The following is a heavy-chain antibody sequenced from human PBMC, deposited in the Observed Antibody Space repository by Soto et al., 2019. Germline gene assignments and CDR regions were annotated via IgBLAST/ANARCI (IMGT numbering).Heavy chain of an antibody. D-gene: IGHD1-7*01. CDR3: ARTSSGTRGGFDP. CDR2: INPNNGNT. V-gene: IGHV1-8*01. CDR1: GYTFTSYD. J-gene: IGHJ5*02. Sequence: QVQLVQSGAEVKKSGASVKVSCKASGYTFTSYDVNWVRQATGQGLEWMGWINPNNGNTGYAQKIQGRVTVTRDTSTSTFFMSLSSLSSKDTAAYFCARTSSGTRGGFDPWGQGTRVTVSS.